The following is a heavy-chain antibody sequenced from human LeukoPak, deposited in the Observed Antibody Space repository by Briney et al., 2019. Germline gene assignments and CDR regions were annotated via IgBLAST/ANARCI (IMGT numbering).Heavy chain of an antibody. CDR1: GGSFSGYY. CDR2: INHSGST. CDR3: ARGLGYYYDSSGPSLEY. V-gene: IGHV4-34*01. J-gene: IGHJ4*02. D-gene: IGHD3-22*01. Sequence: SETLSLTCAVYGGSFSGYYWSWIRQPPGKGLEWIGEINHSGSTNYNPSPKSRVTISVDTSKNQFSLKLSSVTAADTAVYYCARGLGYYYDSSGPSLEYWGQGTLVTVSS.